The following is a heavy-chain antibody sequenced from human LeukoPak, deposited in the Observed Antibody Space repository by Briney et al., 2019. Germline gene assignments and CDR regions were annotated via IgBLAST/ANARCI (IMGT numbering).Heavy chain of an antibody. CDR3: ARSGALWFGDDSNALAN. CDR1: GFTVSSNY. Sequence: GGSLRLSCAASGFTVSSNYMSWVRQAPGKGLEWVSVIYSGGSTYYADSVKGRFTISRDNSKSTLYLQMNSLRAEDTAVYYCARSGALWFGDDSNALANWGQGTLVTVSS. D-gene: IGHD3-10*01. J-gene: IGHJ4*02. CDR2: IYSGGST. V-gene: IGHV3-66*01.